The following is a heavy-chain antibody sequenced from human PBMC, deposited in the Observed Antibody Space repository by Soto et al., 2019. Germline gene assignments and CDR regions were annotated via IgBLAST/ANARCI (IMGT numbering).Heavy chain of an antibody. CDR2: IWYDGSNK. V-gene: IGHV3-33*01. D-gene: IGHD6-13*01. J-gene: IGHJ6*02. CDR3: ARDIAAADNYYYYGMDV. CDR1: GFTFSSYG. Sequence: GGSPRLSCAASGFTFSSYGMHWVRQAPGKGLEWVAVIWYDGSNKYYADSVKGRFTISRDNSKNTLYLQMNSLRAEDTAVYYCARDIAAADNYYYYGMDVWGQGTTVTVSS.